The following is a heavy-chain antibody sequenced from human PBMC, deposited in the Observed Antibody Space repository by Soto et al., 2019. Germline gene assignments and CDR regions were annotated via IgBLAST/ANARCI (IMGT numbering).Heavy chain of an antibody. J-gene: IGHJ6*02. CDR2: IYYSGST. Sequence: QVRLQESGPGLVKPSETLSLSCLVSGDSVGNGPYYWSWIRQSPGEGLEWIAYIYYSGSTNGNPSLESRVNISIDMSKNQFFLELLSVTAADAAVYVCARVGSSCHSGGCYYYYGLGVWGQGTTVAISS. CDR1: GDSVGNGPYY. D-gene: IGHD1-26*01. CDR3: ARVGSSCHSGGCYYYYGLGV. V-gene: IGHV4-61*01.